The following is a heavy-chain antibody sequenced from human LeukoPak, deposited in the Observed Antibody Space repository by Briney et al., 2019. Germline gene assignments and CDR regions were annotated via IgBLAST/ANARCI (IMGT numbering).Heavy chain of an antibody. CDR1: GVSINSYY. V-gene: IGHV4-59*08. CDR3: ARHSGRLGPFDY. CDR2: IYYSGST. D-gene: IGHD5-12*01. Sequence: SETLSLTCTVSGVSINSYYWSWIRQPPGKGLEYIGYIYYSGSTDYNPSLKSRVTISVDTSKNRFSLNLSSVTAADTAVYYCARHSGRLGPFDYWGQGTLVTVSS. J-gene: IGHJ4*02.